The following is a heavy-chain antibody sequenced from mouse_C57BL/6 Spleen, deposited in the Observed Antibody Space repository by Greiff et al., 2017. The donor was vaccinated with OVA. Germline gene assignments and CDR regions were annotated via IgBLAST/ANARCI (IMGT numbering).Heavy chain of an antibody. CDR3: ARNWEGTLDY. D-gene: IGHD4-1*01. V-gene: IGHV1-82*01. Sequence: VQLVESGPELVKPGASVKISCKASGYAFSSSWMNWVKQRPGKGLEWIGRIYPGDGDTNYNGKFKGKATLTADKSSSTAYMQLSSLTSEDSAVYFCARNWEGTLDYWGQGTTLTVSS. CDR2: IYPGDGDT. J-gene: IGHJ2*01. CDR1: GYAFSSSW.